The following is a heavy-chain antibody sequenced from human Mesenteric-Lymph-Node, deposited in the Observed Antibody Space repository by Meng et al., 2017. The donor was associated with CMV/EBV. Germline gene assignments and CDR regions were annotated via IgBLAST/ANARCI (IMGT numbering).Heavy chain of an antibody. CDR3: ARVGISRGSGIVDY. Sequence: SGGSITSKGSSSTWIRQPPGKGLESLGYIYYSGNSYYNPSLKSRVTMSVDRSKNEFSLKLTSVTAADTAKYYCARVGISRGSGIVDYWGQGTLVTVSS. V-gene: IGHV4-30-2*01. CDR2: IYYSGNS. J-gene: IGHJ4*02. D-gene: IGHD3-10*01. CDR1: GGSITSKGSS.